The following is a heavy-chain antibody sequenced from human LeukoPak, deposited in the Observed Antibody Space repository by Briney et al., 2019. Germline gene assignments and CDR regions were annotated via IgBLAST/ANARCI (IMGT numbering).Heavy chain of an antibody. V-gene: IGHV1-46*01. J-gene: IGHJ5*02. CDR1: GNTFTSYY. D-gene: IGHD3-9*01. Sequence: ASVKVSCKASGNTFTSYYMHWVRQAPGQGLEWMGIINPSGGSTSYAQKFQGRVTMTRDTSTSTVYMELSSLRSEDTAVYYCARDGHDILTGYYLSWFDPWGQGTLVTVSS. CDR2: INPSGGST. CDR3: ARDGHDILTGYYLSWFDP.